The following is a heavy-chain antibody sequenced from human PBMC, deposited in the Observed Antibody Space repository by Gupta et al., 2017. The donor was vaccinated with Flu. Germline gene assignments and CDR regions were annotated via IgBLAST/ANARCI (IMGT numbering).Heavy chain of an antibody. CDR3: AKDMTTYYNAGYDS. Sequence: SRYAMHWVRQGPGKGLEWVAVMSWSGENSDYADSVKGRFTVSKDNSKNSVYLQMNSLRADDTAVYYCAKDMTTYYNAGYDSWGQGTLVTVSS. D-gene: IGHD3-10*01. V-gene: IGHV3-23*01. CDR2: MSWSGENS. J-gene: IGHJ4*02. CDR1: SRYA.